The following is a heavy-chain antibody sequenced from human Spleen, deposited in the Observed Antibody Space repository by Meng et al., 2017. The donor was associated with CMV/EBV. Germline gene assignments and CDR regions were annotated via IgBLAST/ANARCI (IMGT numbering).Heavy chain of an antibody. V-gene: IGHV3-21*01. J-gene: IGHJ3*02. D-gene: IGHD6-6*01. CDR2: ISSSTNYI. CDR3: AMMAYSSSSGGFDI. CDR1: GFTFSSYT. Sequence: GESLKISCAASGFTFSSYTMNWVRQAPGKGLEWVSSISSSTNYIYYADSVKGRFTISRDNAKNSLFLQMDSLRVEDTAVYYCAMMAYSSSSGGFDIWGQGTMVTVSS.